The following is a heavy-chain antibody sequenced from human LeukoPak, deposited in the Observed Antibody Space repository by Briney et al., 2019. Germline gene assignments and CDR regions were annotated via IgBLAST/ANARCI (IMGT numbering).Heavy chain of an antibody. V-gene: IGHV3-21*01. Sequence: GGSLRLSCAASGFTSSSYSMNWVRQAPGKGLEWVASISSSSSYIYYADSVKGRFTISRDNAKNSLYLQMNSLRAEDTAVYYCASGDIVVVPTITDDAFDIWGQGTMVTVSS. J-gene: IGHJ3*02. CDR1: GFTSSSYS. CDR3: ASGDIVVVPTITDDAFDI. CDR2: ISSSSSYI. D-gene: IGHD2-2*01.